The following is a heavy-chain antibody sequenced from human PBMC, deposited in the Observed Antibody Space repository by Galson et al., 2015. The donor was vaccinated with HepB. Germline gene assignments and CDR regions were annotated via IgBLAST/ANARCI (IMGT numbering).Heavy chain of an antibody. CDR2: IKQDESEK. CDR3: ARWRGRMGNFAFDL. J-gene: IGHJ3*01. V-gene: IGHV3-7*01. Sequence: LRLSCAASGFTFRAYWMSWVRQAPGKELEWVANIKQDESEKDSVDSVKGRFTISRDNSNNSQFLQMNSLRVEDTAVYYCARWRGRMGNFAFDLWGQGTMVTVSS. CDR1: GFTFRAYW. D-gene: IGHD1-7*01.